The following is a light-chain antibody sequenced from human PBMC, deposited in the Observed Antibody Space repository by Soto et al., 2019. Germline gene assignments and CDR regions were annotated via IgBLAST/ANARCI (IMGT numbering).Light chain of an antibody. CDR3: QQSFRTPYT. V-gene: IGKV1-5*03. CDR2: RAS. CDR1: QSVTIY. Sequence: DIQMTQSPSTLSASLGDRVTITCRASQSVTIYLAWYQQRPGKAPKLLVHRASILESGVPSRFSGSGSGTEFTLTISGLQPEDFATYYCQQSFRTPYTFGQGTRLEI. J-gene: IGKJ5*01.